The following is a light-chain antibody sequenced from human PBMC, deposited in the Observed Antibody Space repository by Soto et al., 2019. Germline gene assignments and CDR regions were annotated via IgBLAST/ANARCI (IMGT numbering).Light chain of an antibody. CDR2: DAS. CDR1: QSVTSN. V-gene: IGKV3D-15*01. CDR3: QQYNNWPPIT. J-gene: IGKJ5*01. Sequence: ETGMPQSPSTLSVSPGERATLSCRASQSVTSNLAWYQQKPGQAPRLLIYDASTRATGVPARFSGSGSGTEFTLTISSLQSEDFAVYFCQQYNNWPPITFGQGTRLEIK.